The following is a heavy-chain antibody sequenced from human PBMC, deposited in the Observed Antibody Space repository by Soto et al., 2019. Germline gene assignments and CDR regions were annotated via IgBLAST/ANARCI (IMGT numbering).Heavy chain of an antibody. CDR2: ISRSEGS. CDR1: GGSITNTKW. J-gene: IGHJ6*01. CDR3: ATQTISYTWDV. Sequence: QVQLQESGPGLVKPSGTLSLSCAVSGGSITNTKWWTWVRQAPGKGLEWIGEISRSEGSTYSPSLKGRDAMSREASNIQSSPRLSSVTAADPAVYYCATQTISYTWDVWGQGTTVTVS. D-gene: IGHD1-1*01. V-gene: IGHV4-4*02.